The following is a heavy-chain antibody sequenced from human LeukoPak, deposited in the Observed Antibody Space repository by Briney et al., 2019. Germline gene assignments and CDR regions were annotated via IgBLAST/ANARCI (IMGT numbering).Heavy chain of an antibody. CDR2: ISYDGSNK. Sequence: PGGSLRLSCAASGFTLSSYAMHWVRQATGQGREWVAVISYDGSNKYYADSVKGRFTISRDNSKNTLYLQMNSLRAEDTAVYYCARDSTVTRFDYWGQGTLVTVSS. D-gene: IGHD4-17*01. J-gene: IGHJ4*02. CDR3: ARDSTVTRFDY. V-gene: IGHV3-30*04. CDR1: GFTLSSYA.